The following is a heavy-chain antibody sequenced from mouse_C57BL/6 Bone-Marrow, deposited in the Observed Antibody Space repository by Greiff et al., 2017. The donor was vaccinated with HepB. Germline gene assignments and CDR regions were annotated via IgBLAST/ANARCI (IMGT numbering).Heavy chain of an antibody. CDR3: ARDSSGYDWYFDV. Sequence: VQLQQSGAELVRPGASVKLSCKASGCTFTDYYINWVKQRPGQGLEWIARIYPGSGNTYYNEKFKGKATLTAEKSSSTAYMQLSSLTSEDSAVYFCARDSSGYDWYFDVWGTGTTVTVSS. J-gene: IGHJ1*03. V-gene: IGHV1-76*01. CDR1: GCTFTDYY. CDR2: IYPGSGNT. D-gene: IGHD3-2*02.